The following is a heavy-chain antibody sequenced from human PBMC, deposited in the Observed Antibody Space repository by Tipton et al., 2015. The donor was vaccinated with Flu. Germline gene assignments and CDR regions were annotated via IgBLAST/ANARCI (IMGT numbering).Heavy chain of an antibody. CDR3: ARINQNGYYYFLS. D-gene: IGHD3-22*01. CDR1: NGPINYFY. CDR2: IYPSGGT. J-gene: IGHJ5*02. V-gene: IGHV4-4*07. Sequence: GLVKPSETLSLTCSVSNGPINYFYWSWIRQPAGKGLEWIGRIYPSGGTDYNPSLGGRVTMSVDTANSQVSLKLTSVTAADAAVYYCARINQNGYYYFLSWGQGTKVTVSA.